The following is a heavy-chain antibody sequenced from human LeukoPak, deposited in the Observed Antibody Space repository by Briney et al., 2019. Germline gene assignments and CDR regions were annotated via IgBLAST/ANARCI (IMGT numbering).Heavy chain of an antibody. J-gene: IGHJ4*02. V-gene: IGHV3-23*01. D-gene: IGHD5-24*01. CDR3: ARSRDGYKRFDS. Sequence: QTGGSLRLSCAATGFIFSSYGMTWVRQAPGKGLEWVSVISGSGDTTYYADSVKGRFTISRDNSKNTLYLQMNSLRAEDTAVYFCARSRDGYKRFDSWGQGTLVTVSS. CDR2: ISGSGDTT. CDR1: GFIFSSYG.